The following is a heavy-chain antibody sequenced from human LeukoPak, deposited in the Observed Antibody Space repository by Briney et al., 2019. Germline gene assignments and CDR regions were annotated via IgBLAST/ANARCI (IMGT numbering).Heavy chain of an antibody. J-gene: IGHJ4*02. Sequence: GRSLRLSCAASGFTFSSYGMHWVRQAPGKGLEWVAVIWYDGSNKYYADSVKGRFTISRDNSKNTLYLQMNSLRAEDTAVYYCARGLVPAAMDYWGQGTLVTVSS. V-gene: IGHV3-33*01. CDR2: IWYDGSNK. CDR3: ARGLVPAAMDY. CDR1: GFTFSSYG. D-gene: IGHD2-2*01.